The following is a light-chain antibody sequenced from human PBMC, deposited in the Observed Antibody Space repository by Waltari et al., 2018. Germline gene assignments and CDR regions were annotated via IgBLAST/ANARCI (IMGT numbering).Light chain of an antibody. J-gene: IGKJ4*02. V-gene: IGKV3-20*01. CDR3: QCYGSYPRT. CDR1: QRLISTN. Sequence: EIVLTQTPGTLSLSPGASATLSCRASQRLISTNFVWYQQNPGQAPSLLIFGASTRATGIPDRFSGSGSGTDFTLTSRRLEPEDFAVYYCQCYGSYPRTFGGGTKVE. CDR2: GAS.